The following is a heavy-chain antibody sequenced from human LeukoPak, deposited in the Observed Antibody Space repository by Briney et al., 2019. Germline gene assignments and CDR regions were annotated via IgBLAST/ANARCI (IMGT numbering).Heavy chain of an antibody. D-gene: IGHD6-13*01. CDR3: ARVSSAGSSWFRRREPPDY. CDR1: GFTFSSYG. V-gene: IGHV3-23*01. CDR2: ISGSGGST. J-gene: IGHJ4*02. Sequence: PGGSLRLSCAASGFTFSSYGMSWVRQAPGKGLEWVSAISGSGGSTYYADSVKGRFTISRDNSKNTLYLQMNSLRAEDTAVYYCARVSSAGSSWFRRREPPDYWGQGTLVTVSS.